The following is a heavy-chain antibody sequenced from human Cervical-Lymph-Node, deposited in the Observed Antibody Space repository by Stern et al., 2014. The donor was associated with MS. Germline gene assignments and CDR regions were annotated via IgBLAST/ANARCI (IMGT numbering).Heavy chain of an antibody. CDR1: GDSISSYTHY. CDR2: VYTSGAT. V-gene: IGHV4-39*01. Sequence: QLQLQESGPGLVKPSETLSLTCAVSGDSISSYTHYWAWIRQPPGNGLEWIGSVYTSGATYYNPSLKSPVPISVDASKNPFSLGLNSVTAADTAVYYCAKHACTGAACPFDLWGQGTLVTVSS. J-gene: IGHJ4*02. CDR3: AKHACTGAACPFDL. D-gene: IGHD2-8*02.